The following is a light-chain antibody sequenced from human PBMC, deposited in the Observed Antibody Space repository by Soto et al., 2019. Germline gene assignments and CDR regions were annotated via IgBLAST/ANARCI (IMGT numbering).Light chain of an antibody. J-gene: IGKJ2*01. CDR1: QSVSRY. CDR2: GAS. Sequence: EIVMTQSPGILSLSPGERATLSCRASQSVSRYLNWFQHKPGQAPRLLIYGASSRAAGIPDRFSGSGSGTDFKLTISRLEPEDFAVFYCLQYGSSPYTFGQGTKLEIK. CDR3: LQYGSSPYT. V-gene: IGKV3-20*01.